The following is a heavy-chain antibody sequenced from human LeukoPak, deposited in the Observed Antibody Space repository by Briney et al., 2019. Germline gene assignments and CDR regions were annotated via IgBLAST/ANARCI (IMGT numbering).Heavy chain of an antibody. D-gene: IGHD6-13*01. CDR3: ARGGPYSSSWYSYYFDY. CDR2: INTNTGNP. V-gene: IGHV7-4-1*02. CDR1: GYTFTTYA. Sequence: GASVKVSCKASGYTFTTYAMNWVRQAPGQGLEWMGWINTNTGNPTYAQGFTGRFVFSLDTSGSTAYLQISSLKAEDTAVYYCARGGPYSSSWYSYYFDYWGQGTLVTVSS. J-gene: IGHJ4*02.